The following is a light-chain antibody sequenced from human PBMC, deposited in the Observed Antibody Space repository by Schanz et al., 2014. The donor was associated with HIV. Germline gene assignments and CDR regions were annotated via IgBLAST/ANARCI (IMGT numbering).Light chain of an antibody. V-gene: IGKV3-20*01. CDR2: GAS. Sequence: ETVMTQSPATLSVSPGERASLSCRASQSVSDSYLAWYQQKPGQAPRLLIYGASTRATGIPARFSGGGSGTEFTLTISSLQSEDFAVYYCQQYGSSPPTFGQGTTVEIK. CDR1: QSVSDSY. CDR3: QQYGSSPPT. J-gene: IGKJ1*01.